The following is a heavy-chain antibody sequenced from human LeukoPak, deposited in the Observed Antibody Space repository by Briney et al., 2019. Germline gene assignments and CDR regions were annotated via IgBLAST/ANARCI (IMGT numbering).Heavy chain of an antibody. J-gene: IGHJ5*02. V-gene: IGHV4-4*07. Sequence: PSETLSLTCTVSGGSISSYYWSWIRQPAGKGLEWIGRIYTSGSTNYNPSLKSRVTMSVDTSKNQFSLKLSPVTAADTAVYYCARGRSTSGGGYWFDPWGQGTLVTVSS. CDR3: ARGRSTSGGGYWFDP. CDR2: IYTSGST. CDR1: GGSISSYY. D-gene: IGHD2-2*01.